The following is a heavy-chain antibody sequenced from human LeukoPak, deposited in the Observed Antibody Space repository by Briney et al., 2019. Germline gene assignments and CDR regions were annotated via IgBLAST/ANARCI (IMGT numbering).Heavy chain of an antibody. CDR3: AREIPYYDFWSGYYNYYYYGMDV. D-gene: IGHD3-3*01. CDR2: INPNSGGT. CDR1: GYTFTGYY. Sequence: ASVKVSCKASGYTFTGYYMHWVRQAPGQGLEWMGWINPNSGGTNYAQKLQGRVTMTTDTSTSTAYMELRSLRSDDTAVYYCAREIPYYDFWSGYYNYYYYGMDVWGQGTTVTVSS. J-gene: IGHJ6*02. V-gene: IGHV1-2*02.